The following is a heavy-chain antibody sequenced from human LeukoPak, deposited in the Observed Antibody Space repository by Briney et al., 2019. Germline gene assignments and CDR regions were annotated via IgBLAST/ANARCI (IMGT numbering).Heavy chain of an antibody. J-gene: IGHJ6*03. V-gene: IGHV4-59*08. Sequence: NPSETLSLTCTVSGGSISSYYWSWIRQPPGKGLEWMGYIYYSGSTNYNPSLKSRVTISVDTSKNQFSLKLSSVTAADTAVYYCARAVRYFDWTAYYYYYMDVWGKGTTVTISS. D-gene: IGHD3-9*01. CDR2: IYYSGST. CDR3: ARAVRYFDWTAYYYYYMDV. CDR1: GGSISSYY.